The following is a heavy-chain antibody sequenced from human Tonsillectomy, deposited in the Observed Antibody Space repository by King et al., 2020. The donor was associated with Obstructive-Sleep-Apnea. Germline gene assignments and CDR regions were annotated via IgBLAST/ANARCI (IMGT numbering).Heavy chain of an antibody. CDR2: ISSHGGST. V-gene: IGHV3-64D*06. CDR1: GFTFSSYA. D-gene: IGHD1-1*01. J-gene: IGHJ6*02. Sequence: VQLVQSGGGLVQPGGSLRLSCSASGFTFSSYAMHWVRQAPGKGLEYVSAISSHGGSTYYADSVRGRFTISRDNSKNTLFLQMSSLRAEDTAVYFCVATTGPDGGNYYYYGMDVWGQGTTVTVSS. CDR3: VATTGPDGGNYYYYGMDV.